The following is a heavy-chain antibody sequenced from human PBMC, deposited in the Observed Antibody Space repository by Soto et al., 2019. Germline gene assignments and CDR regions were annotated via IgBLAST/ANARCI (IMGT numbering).Heavy chain of an antibody. CDR1: GYTFTSYG. CDR3: ARVQEITMIVVVITHFDY. Sequence: QVQLVQSGAEVKKPGASVKVSCKASGYTFTSYGISWVRQAPGQGLERMGWISAYNGNTNYAQKLQGRVTMTTDTSTSTAYMELRSLRSDDTAVYYCARVQEITMIVVVITHFDYWGQETLVTVSS. V-gene: IGHV1-18*01. CDR2: ISAYNGNT. J-gene: IGHJ4*02. D-gene: IGHD3-22*01.